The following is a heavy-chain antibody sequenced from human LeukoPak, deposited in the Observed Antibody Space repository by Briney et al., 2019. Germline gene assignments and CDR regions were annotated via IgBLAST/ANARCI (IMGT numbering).Heavy chain of an antibody. CDR2: INPNSGGT. Sequence: ASVKVSCKASGYTFTGYYMHWVQQAPGQGLEWMGWINPNSGGTNYAQKFQGRVTMTRDTSISTAYMELSRLRSDDTAVYYCARELEMATITHFDYWGQGTLVTVSS. CDR3: ARELEMATITHFDY. CDR1: GYTFTGYY. V-gene: IGHV1-2*02. J-gene: IGHJ4*02. D-gene: IGHD5-24*01.